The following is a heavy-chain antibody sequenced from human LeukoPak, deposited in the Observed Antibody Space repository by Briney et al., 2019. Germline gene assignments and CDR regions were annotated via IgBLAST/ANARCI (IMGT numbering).Heavy chain of an antibody. V-gene: IGHV4-59*12. Sequence: SETLSLTCTVSGGSISSYYWSWIRQPPGKGLEWIGYIYHSGSTYYNPPLKSRVTISVDRSKNQFSLKLSSVTAADTAVYYCATERDLNGNAFDYWGQGTLVTVSS. D-gene: IGHD4-23*01. CDR2: IYHSGST. CDR3: ATERDLNGNAFDY. J-gene: IGHJ4*02. CDR1: GGSISSYY.